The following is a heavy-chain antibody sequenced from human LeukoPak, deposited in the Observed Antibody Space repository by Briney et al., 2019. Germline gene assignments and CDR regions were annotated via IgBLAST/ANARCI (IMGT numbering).Heavy chain of an antibody. V-gene: IGHV1-2*06. CDR3: ARGVFVGIAAASNWFDP. Sequence: ASVKVSCKASGYTFTGYYMHWVRQAPGRGLEWMGRINPNSGGTNYAQKFQGRVTMTRDTSISTAYMELSRLRSDDTAVYYCARGVFVGIAAASNWFDPWGQGTLVTVSS. J-gene: IGHJ5*02. CDR1: GYTFTGYY. D-gene: IGHD6-13*01. CDR2: INPNSGGT.